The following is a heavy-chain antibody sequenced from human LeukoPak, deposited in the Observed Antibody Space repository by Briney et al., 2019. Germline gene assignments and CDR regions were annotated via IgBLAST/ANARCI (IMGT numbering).Heavy chain of an antibody. CDR1: GFTVRRNY. Sequence: GGSLRLSCAASGFTVRRNYMSWVRQAPGKGLEWVSVIYNGGSTYYADSVKGRFTISRDNSKNTLYLQMNSLRAEDTAVYYCAKDGGEYYDILTGYYPRLYYMDVWGKGTTVTISS. CDR3: AKDGGEYYDILTGYYPRLYYMDV. V-gene: IGHV3-66*01. CDR2: IYNGGST. D-gene: IGHD3-9*01. J-gene: IGHJ6*03.